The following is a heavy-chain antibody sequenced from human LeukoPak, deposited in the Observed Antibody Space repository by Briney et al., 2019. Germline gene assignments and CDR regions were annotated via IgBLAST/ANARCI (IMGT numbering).Heavy chain of an antibody. CDR3: ARSITMVRGVMGYFDY. CDR1: GYTFTSYY. D-gene: IGHD3-10*01. CDR2: IIPIFGTA. J-gene: IGHJ4*02. V-gene: IGHV1-69*13. Sequence: SVKVSCKASGYTFTSYYMHWVRQAPGQGLEWMGGIIPIFGTANYAQKFQGRVTITADESTSTAYMELSSLRSEDTAVYYCARSITMVRGVMGYFDYWGQGTLVTVSS.